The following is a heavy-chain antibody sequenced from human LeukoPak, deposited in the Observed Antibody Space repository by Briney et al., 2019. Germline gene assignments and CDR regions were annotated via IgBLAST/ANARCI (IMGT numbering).Heavy chain of an antibody. CDR2: FDPEDGET. J-gene: IGHJ4*02. CDR1: GYTLTELS. Sequence: ASVKVSCKVSGYTLTELSMHWVRQAPGKGLEWMGGFDPEDGETIYAQKFQGRVTMTEDTSTDTAYTELSSLRSEDTAVYYCATAFQIFGVVELRKRGPPLFDYWGQGTLVTVSS. D-gene: IGHD3-3*01. V-gene: IGHV1-24*01. CDR3: ATAFQIFGVVELRKRGPPLFDY.